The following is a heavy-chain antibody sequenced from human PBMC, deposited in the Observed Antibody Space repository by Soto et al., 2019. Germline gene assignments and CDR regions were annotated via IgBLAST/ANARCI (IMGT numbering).Heavy chain of an antibody. Sequence: ASVKVSCKASGYTFTSYYMHWVRQAPGQGLEWMGIINPSGGSTSYAQKFKGRVTMTRDTSTSTVYMELSSLRSEDTAVYYCARAPGYDSSGYSLDYWGQGTLVTVSS. CDR1: GYTFTSYY. V-gene: IGHV1-46*01. CDR2: INPSGGST. CDR3: ARAPGYDSSGYSLDY. J-gene: IGHJ4*02. D-gene: IGHD3-22*01.